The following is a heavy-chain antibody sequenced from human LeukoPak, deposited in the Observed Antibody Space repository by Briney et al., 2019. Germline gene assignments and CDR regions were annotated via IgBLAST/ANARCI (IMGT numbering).Heavy chain of an antibody. CDR1: GGSISSYY. CDR3: AREVPSGSSFDY. D-gene: IGHD1-26*01. Sequence: PSETLSHICTVSGGSISSYYWSWIRQPPGKGLEWIGYIYYNGSTNYNPSLKSRVTISVDTSKNQFSLKLSSVTAADTAVYYCAREVPSGSSFDYWGQGTLVTVSS. V-gene: IGHV4-59*01. CDR2: IYYNGST. J-gene: IGHJ4*02.